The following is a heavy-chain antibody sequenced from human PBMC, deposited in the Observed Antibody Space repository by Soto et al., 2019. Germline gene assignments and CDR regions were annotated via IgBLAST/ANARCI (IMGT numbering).Heavy chain of an antibody. V-gene: IGHV1-18*04. CDR3: ARGLEYCSGGSCYFRTFDY. CDR1: GYTFTSYG. Sequence: ASVKVSCKASGYTFTSYGISWVRQAPGQGLEWMGWISAYNGNTNYAQKLQGRVTMTTDASTSTAYMELRSLRSDDTAVYYCARGLEYCSGGSCYFRTFDYWGQGTLVTVSS. D-gene: IGHD2-15*01. J-gene: IGHJ4*02. CDR2: ISAYNGNT.